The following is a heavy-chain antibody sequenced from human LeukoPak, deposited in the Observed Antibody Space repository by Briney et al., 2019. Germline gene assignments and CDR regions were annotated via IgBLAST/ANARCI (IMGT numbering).Heavy chain of an antibody. V-gene: IGHV3-15*01. Sequence: GGSLRLSCAAAGFSFGEYAMTWVRQAPGKGLEWVGRIKSKTDGGTTDYAAPVKGRFTISRDDSQNTLYLQMNSLKTEDTAVYYCTTDLGYYYDGSGSRYFDYWGQGTLVTVSS. J-gene: IGHJ4*02. D-gene: IGHD3-22*01. CDR3: TTDLGYYYDGSGSRYFDY. CDR1: GFSFGEYA. CDR2: IKSKTDGGTT.